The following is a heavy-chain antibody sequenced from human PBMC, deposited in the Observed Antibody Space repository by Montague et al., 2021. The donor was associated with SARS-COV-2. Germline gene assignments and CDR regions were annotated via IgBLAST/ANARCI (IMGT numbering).Heavy chain of an antibody. CDR3: TRERIMFVGVVTWPAYFDY. CDR1: GGSISSYY. V-gene: IGHV4-59*01. Sequence: SETLSLTCTVSGGSISSYYWSWIRQPPGKGLEWIGYIYYSGSTNYNPSLKSRVTISVDTSKNQFSLKLSSVTAADTAVYYCTRERIMFVGVVTWPAYFDYWGQGTLVTVSS. CDR2: IYYSGST. J-gene: IGHJ4*02. D-gene: IGHD3-3*01.